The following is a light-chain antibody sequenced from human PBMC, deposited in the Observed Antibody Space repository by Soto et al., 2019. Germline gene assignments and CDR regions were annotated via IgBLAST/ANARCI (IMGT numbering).Light chain of an antibody. V-gene: IGKV1-8*01. J-gene: IGKJ1*01. CDR1: QGISSY. CDR3: QQYYSYPRT. Sequence: AIRMTQAPSSFSASTGDRVTITCRASQGISSYLAWYQQKPGKAPKILIYAASTFESGVPSRFSGSGSGTDFTLTISCLQSEDFATYYCQQYYSYPRTFGQGTKVEIK. CDR2: AAS.